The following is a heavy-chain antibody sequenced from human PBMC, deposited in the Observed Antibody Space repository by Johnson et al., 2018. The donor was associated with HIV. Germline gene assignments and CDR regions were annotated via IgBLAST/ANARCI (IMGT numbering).Heavy chain of an antibody. CDR2: IYSGGST. V-gene: IGHV3-66*01. CDR1: GFTVSSNY. CDR3: ARDLTSIAVAGTGAFDI. D-gene: IGHD6-19*01. Sequence: VQLVESGGGLVQPGGSLRLSCAASGFTVSSNYMSWVRQAPGKGLEWVSVIYSGGSTYYAVSVKGRFTISRGNSKNTLYLQMNSLRAKDTAVYYCARDLTSIAVAGTGAFDIWGQGTMVTVSS. J-gene: IGHJ3*02.